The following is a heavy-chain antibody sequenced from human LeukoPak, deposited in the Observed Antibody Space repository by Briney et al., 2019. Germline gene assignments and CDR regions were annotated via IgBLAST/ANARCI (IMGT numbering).Heavy chain of an antibody. D-gene: IGHD6-19*01. CDR2: INYSGRT. Sequence: SETLSLTCSVSGYSIGSGYDWAWIRQAPGKGLEWIGSINYSGRTYYNPSLKSRVTISVDTSKNQFSLKLSSVTAADTAVYYCARPRRYSSGWYVGWDYWGQGTLVTVSS. CDR1: GYSIGSGYD. V-gene: IGHV4-38-2*02. CDR3: ARPRRYSSGWYVGWDY. J-gene: IGHJ4*02.